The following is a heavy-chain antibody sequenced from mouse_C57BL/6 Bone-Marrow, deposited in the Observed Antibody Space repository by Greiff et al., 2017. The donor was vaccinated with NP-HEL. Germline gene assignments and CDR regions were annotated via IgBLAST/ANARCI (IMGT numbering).Heavy chain of an antibody. CDR2: IYPRDGST. CDR1: GYTFTDHT. Sequence: QVQLQQSDAELVKPGASVKISCKVSGYTFTDHTIHWMKQRPEQGLEWIGYIYPRDGSTKYNEKFKGKATLTADKSSSTAYMQLNSLTSEDSAVYFCARRVLLRRYYYAMDYWGQGTSVTVSS. CDR3: ARRVLLRRYYYAMDY. J-gene: IGHJ4*01. V-gene: IGHV1-78*01. D-gene: IGHD1-1*01.